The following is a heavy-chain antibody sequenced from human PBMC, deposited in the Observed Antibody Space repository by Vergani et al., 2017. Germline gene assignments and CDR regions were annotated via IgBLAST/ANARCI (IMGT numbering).Heavy chain of an antibody. D-gene: IGHD5/OR15-5a*01. CDR2: IKQDGSEK. CDR3: AKSPRVYPLYYFDY. J-gene: IGHJ4*02. CDR1: GFTFSSYW. V-gene: IGHV3-7*01. Sequence: EVQLVESGGGLVQPGGSLRLSCAASGFTFSSYWMSWVRQAPGKGLEWVANIKQDGSEKYYVDSVKGRFTISRDNAKNSLYLQMNSLRAEDTAVYYCAKSPRVYPLYYFDYWGQGTLVTVSS.